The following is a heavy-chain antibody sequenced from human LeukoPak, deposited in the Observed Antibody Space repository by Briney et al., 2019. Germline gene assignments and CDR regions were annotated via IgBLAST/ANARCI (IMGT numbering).Heavy chain of an antibody. CDR2: IYTSGST. Sequence: PSETLSLTCTVSGGSISSGSYYWSWIRQPAGKGLEWIGRIYTSGSTNYNPSLKSRVTISVDTSKNQFSLKLSSVTAADTAVYYCARLILGYCSSTSCYQEGFFDYWGQGTLVTVSS. J-gene: IGHJ4*02. CDR1: GGSISSGSYY. CDR3: ARLILGYCSSTSCYQEGFFDY. D-gene: IGHD2-2*01. V-gene: IGHV4-61*02.